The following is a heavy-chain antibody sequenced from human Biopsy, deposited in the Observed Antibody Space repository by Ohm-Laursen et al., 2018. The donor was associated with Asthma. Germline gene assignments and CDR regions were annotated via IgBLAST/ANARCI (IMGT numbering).Heavy chain of an antibody. CDR2: ISSSSTI. D-gene: IGHD4-17*01. J-gene: IGHJ4*02. V-gene: IGHV3-48*02. CDR1: GFTFSSYS. Sequence: SLRLSCAAFGFTFSSYSMNWVRQAPGKGLEWVSYISSSSTIYYADSVKGRSTISRDNAKNSLYLQMNSLRDEDTAVYYCARPRWGPYGYWGQGTLVTVSS. CDR3: ARPRWGPYGY.